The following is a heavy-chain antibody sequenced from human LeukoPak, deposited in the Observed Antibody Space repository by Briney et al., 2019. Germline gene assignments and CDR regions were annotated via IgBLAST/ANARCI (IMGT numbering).Heavy chain of an antibody. CDR2: ISAYNGNT. D-gene: IGHD6-6*01. V-gene: IGHV1-18*01. CDR1: GYTFTSYG. J-gene: IGHJ4*02. CDR3: ARHPLAAPRWDY. Sequence: ASVKVSCKASGYTFTSYGVSWVRQAPGQGLEWMGWISAYNGNTNYAQKLQGRVTMTTDTSTSTAYMELRSLRSDDTAVYYCARHPLAAPRWDYWGQGTLVTVSS.